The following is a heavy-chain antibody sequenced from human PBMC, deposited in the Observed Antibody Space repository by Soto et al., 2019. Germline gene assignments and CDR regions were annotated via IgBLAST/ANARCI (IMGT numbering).Heavy chain of an antibody. D-gene: IGHD6-19*01. Sequence: ASVKVSCKTSGNTFSTYYMHWVRQAPGQGLEWMGLINPAGGNTIFAQKFQGRLTMTRDTSTSTVYMELSSLRSEDTAMYYCARLYTSGSFDFWGQGTLVTVSS. CDR1: GNTFSTYY. CDR2: INPAGGNT. CDR3: ARLYTSGSFDF. V-gene: IGHV1-46*01. J-gene: IGHJ4*02.